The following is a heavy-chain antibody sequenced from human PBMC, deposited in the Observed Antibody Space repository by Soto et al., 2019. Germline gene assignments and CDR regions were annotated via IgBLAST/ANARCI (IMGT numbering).Heavy chain of an antibody. J-gene: IGHJ5*02. Sequence: QVQLVESGGGLVKPGGSLTLSCAASGFTFRDYYMTWIRQAPGKGLEWVSYIHSSSSTTYYADSVKGRFTISRDNAKSSLYLQMNSLRAEDTAVYYCARAVNWNEFDPWGQGTLVTVSS. D-gene: IGHD1-1*01. CDR3: ARAVNWNEFDP. V-gene: IGHV3-11*01. CDR2: IHSSSSTT. CDR1: GFTFRDYY.